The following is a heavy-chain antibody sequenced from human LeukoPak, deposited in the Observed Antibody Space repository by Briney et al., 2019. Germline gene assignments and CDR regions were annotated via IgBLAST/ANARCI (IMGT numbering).Heavy chain of an antibody. J-gene: IGHJ4*02. CDR3: ARDSLYGVVAY. D-gene: IGHD4-17*01. Sequence: ASVKVSCKTSGCTFTSYYIHWVRQAPGQGLEWMGIINPSGGSTSYAQKFQGRVTMTRDTSTSTVYMYLSSLRSEDTAVYYCARDSLYGVVAYWGQGTLVTVSS. V-gene: IGHV1-46*01. CDR2: INPSGGST. CDR1: GCTFTSYY.